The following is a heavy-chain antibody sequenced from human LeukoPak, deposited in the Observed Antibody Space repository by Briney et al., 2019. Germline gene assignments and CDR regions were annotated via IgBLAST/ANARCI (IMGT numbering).Heavy chain of an antibody. CDR1: GFTFSSYA. V-gene: IGHV3-23*01. J-gene: IGHJ4*02. CDR3: ATPRQWLLRYFDY. D-gene: IGHD6-19*01. Sequence: GGSLRLSCAASGFTFSSYAMSWVRQAPGKGLEWVAAISGSGGSTYYADSVKGRFTISRDNSKNTLYLQMKSLRAEDTAVYYNATPRQWLLRYFDYWAREPWPPSPQ. CDR2: ISGSGGST.